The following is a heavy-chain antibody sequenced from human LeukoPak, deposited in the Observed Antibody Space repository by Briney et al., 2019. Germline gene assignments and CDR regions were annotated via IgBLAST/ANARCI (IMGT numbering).Heavy chain of an antibody. Sequence: GGSLRLSCAASGLTFSSNYMSWARQAPGKGLEWVSVIYSGGSTYYADSVKGRFTISRDNSKNTLYLQMNSLRAEDTAVYYCARWGSLNVDYWGQGTLVTVSS. CDR1: GLTFSSNY. D-gene: IGHD3-16*01. CDR3: ARWGSLNVDY. V-gene: IGHV3-66*01. CDR2: IYSGGST. J-gene: IGHJ4*02.